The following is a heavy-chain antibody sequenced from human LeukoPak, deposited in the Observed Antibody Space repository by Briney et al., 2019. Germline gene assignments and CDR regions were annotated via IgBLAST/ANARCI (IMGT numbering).Heavy chain of an antibody. J-gene: IGHJ1*01. CDR1: GFTVSSNY. V-gene: IGHV3-53*01. D-gene: IGHD2-21*01. CDR3: ALSAYGAEYLQQ. CDR2: IYSGGST. Sequence: PGGSLRLSCAASGFTVSSNYMSWVRQAPGKGLEWVSVIYSGGSTYYADSVKGRFTISRDNSKNTLYLQMNSLRDEDTAVYYCALSAYGAEYLQQWGQGTLVTVSS.